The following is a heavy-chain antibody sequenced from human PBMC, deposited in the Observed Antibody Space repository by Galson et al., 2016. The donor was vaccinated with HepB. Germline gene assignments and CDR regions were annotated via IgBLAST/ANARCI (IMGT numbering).Heavy chain of an antibody. CDR1: GYTLTSHYD. J-gene: IGHJ4*02. V-gene: IGHV1-8*01. D-gene: IGHD1-20*01. CDR2: VNPNTANT. Sequence: SVKVSCKASGYTLTSHYDLIWVRQAPGQGLEWMGWVNPNTANTDYAQKFQGRVTMTRNTSITTAYMELSSLTSEDTAVYYCASRDNWNDGLRWGQGTLVTVSS. CDR3: ASRDNWNDGLR.